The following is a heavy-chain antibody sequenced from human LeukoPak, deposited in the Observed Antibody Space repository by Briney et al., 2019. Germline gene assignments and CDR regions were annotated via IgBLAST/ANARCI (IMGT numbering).Heavy chain of an antibody. J-gene: IGHJ4*02. Sequence: ASVKASCKTSGYTFTAFYIHWVRQAPGQGLEWMGWMNPNSGGTKSTQTFQGRVTMTRDTSISTAYMELSRLNSDDTAVYYCARERHYDLDYWGQGALVTVSS. D-gene: IGHD4-17*01. CDR2: MNPNSGGT. CDR1: GYTFTAFY. CDR3: ARERHYDLDY. V-gene: IGHV1-2*02.